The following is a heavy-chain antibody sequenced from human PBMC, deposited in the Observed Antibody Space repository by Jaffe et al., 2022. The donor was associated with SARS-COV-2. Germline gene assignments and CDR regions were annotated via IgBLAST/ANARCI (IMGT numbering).Heavy chain of an antibody. CDR3: ARDPSNTSGRYQYFDY. D-gene: IGHD6-19*01. J-gene: IGHJ4*02. CDR2: ISTYNGDT. CDR1: DYTFTKYA. V-gene: IGHV1-18*01. Sequence: QVQLVQSGAEVKKPGASVKVSCKASDYTFTKYAISWVRQARGQGLEWMGWISTYNGDTKYAQQFQGRVTMTTDTSTRTAYMEMRGLKSDDTAVYYCARDPSNTSGRYQYFDYWGQGSLVTVSS.